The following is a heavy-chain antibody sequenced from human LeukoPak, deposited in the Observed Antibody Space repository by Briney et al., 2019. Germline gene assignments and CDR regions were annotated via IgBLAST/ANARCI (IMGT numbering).Heavy chain of an antibody. CDR1: GFTFSSYA. J-gene: IGHJ4*02. V-gene: IGHV3-23*01. Sequence: AGSLRLSCAASGFTFSSYAMSWVRQAPGKGLEWVSAISGSGGSTYYADSVKGRFTISRDNSKNTLYLQMNSLRAEDTAVYYCAKDAARYGSSWGHYGGQGSLVTVSS. CDR2: ISGSGGST. D-gene: IGHD6-13*01. CDR3: AKDAARYGSSWGHY.